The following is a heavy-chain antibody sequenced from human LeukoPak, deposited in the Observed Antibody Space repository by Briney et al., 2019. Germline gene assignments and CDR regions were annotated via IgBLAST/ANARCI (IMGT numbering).Heavy chain of an antibody. Sequence: GGSLRLSCAASGFTFSTYFMSWVRQAPGKGLEWVANLHPDGSHQYYVDSVRGRFTISRDNANNSLYLQMNSLRAEDTAVYYCARGAGPYDAFDIWGRGTMVTVSS. CDR1: GFTFSTYF. J-gene: IGHJ3*02. V-gene: IGHV3-7*01. CDR2: LHPDGSHQ. D-gene: IGHD6-13*01. CDR3: ARGAGPYDAFDI.